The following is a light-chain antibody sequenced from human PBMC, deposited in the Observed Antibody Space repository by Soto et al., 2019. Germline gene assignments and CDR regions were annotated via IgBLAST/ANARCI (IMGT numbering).Light chain of an antibody. CDR3: QQFYNWPRT. CDR2: GAS. CDR1: QSVSSN. Sequence: EIVMTQSPGTLSVSPGERATLSCRASQSVSSNLAWYQQKPGQAPRLPIYGASTRATGIPARFSGSGSETEFTLTISSLQSEDFAVYYCQQFYNWPRTFGQGTKV. J-gene: IGKJ1*01. V-gene: IGKV3-15*01.